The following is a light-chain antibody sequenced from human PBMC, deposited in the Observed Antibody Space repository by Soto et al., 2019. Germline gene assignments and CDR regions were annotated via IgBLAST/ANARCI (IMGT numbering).Light chain of an antibody. CDR2: KAS. Sequence: DIQMTQSPSTLSGSVGDRVTITCRASQTISSWLAWYQQKPGKAPKLLIYKASTLKSGVPSRFSGSGSGTEFTLTISSLQSEDFTVYSCIQYHNLWEFGQGTKVDIK. J-gene: IGKJ1*01. V-gene: IGKV1-5*03. CDR1: QTISSW. CDR3: IQYHNLWE.